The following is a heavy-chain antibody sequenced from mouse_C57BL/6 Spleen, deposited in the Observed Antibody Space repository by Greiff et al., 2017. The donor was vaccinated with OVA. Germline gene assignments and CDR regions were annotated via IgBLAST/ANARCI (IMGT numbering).Heavy chain of an antibody. CDR2: ISYDGSN. CDR1: GYSITSGYY. D-gene: IGHD2-4*01. V-gene: IGHV3-6*01. J-gene: IGHJ2*01. CDR3: AEYDYDFDY. Sequence: EVKLMESGPGLVKPSQSLSLTCSVTGYSITSGYYWNWIRQFPGNKLEWMGYISYDGSNNYNPSLKNRISITRDTSKNQFFLKLNSVTTEDTATYYCAEYDYDFDYWGQGTTLTVSS.